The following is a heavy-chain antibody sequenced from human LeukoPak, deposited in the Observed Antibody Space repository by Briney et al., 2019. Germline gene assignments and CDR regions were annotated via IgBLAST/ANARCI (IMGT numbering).Heavy chain of an antibody. CDR3: ARLTTYDDTDY. CDR1: ELIFSKYG. Sequence: GGSLRLSCTGSELIFSKYGLNWVRQSPGKGLEWISSITRSGSNIDYADPVRGSFTIYRDNAKNSLFLHMNSLRVEDTAVYYCARLTTYDDTDYWGQGTLVTVSS. V-gene: IGHV3-48*03. J-gene: IGHJ4*02. CDR2: ITRSGSNI. D-gene: IGHD3-3*01.